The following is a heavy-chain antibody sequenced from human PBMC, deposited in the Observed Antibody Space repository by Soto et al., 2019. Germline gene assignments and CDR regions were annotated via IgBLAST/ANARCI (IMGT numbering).Heavy chain of an antibody. CDR2: ITGDTLEA. CDR1: GYTFNRYS. V-gene: IGHV1-18*01. Sequence: QVQLVQSGAELRKPGASVRVSCKASGYTFNRYSMSWLRQAPGQGPEWRGWITGDTLEASYARKFEGRFTVARSKATSTVYMEVGSLRDDDAAVYYCARDRPTDHWGQGTLVTVCS. J-gene: IGHJ5*02. CDR3: ARDRPTDH.